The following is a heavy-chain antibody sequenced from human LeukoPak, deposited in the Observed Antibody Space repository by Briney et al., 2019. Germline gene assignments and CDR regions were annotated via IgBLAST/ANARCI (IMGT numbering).Heavy chain of an antibody. CDR3: ARAKWLRLTAISDY. D-gene: IGHD5-12*01. V-gene: IGHV1-2*02. CDR1: GYAFTGYY. CDR2: INPNSGGT. Sequence: ASVKVSCKASGYAFTGYYMHWVRQAPGQGLEWMGWINPNSGGTNYAQKFQGRVTMTRDTSISTAYMELSRLRSDDTAVYYCARAKWLRLTAISDYWGQGTLVTVSS. J-gene: IGHJ4*02.